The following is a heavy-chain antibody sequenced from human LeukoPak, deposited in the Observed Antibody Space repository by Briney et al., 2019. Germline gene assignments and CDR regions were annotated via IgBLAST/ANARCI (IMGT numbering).Heavy chain of an antibody. J-gene: IGHJ4*02. V-gene: IGHV1-24*01. CDR2: FDPEDGET. D-gene: IGHD3-22*01. Sequence: ASVKVSCKVSGYTLTELSMHWVRQAPGKGLEWMGGFDPEDGETIYAQKFQGRVTMTEGTSTDTAYMELSSLRSEDTAVYYCATSGWLKPLDYWGQGTLVTVSS. CDR3: ATSGWLKPLDY. CDR1: GYTLTELS.